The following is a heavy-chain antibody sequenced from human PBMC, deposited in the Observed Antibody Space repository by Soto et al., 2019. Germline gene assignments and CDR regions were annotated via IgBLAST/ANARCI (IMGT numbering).Heavy chain of an antibody. CDR2: IYYSGST. CDR3: ARGITGATHFDY. CDR1: GGSISSGDYY. V-gene: IGHV4-30-4*01. J-gene: IGHJ4*02. D-gene: IGHD1-26*01. Sequence: PSETLSLTCTVCGGSISSGDYYWSWIRQPPGKGLEWIGYIYYSGSTYYNPSLKSRVTISVDTSKNQFSLKLSSVTAADTAVYYCARGITGATHFDYWGQGTLVTVSS.